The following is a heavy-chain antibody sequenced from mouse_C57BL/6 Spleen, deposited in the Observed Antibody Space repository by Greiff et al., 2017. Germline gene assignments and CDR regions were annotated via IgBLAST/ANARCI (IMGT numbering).Heavy chain of an antibody. CDR1: GYTFTSYW. CDR2: IHPNSGST. Sequence: VQLQQPGAELVKPGASVKLSCKASGYTFTSYWMHWVKQRPGQGLEWIGMIHPNSGSTNYNEKFKSKATLTVDKSSSTADMQLSSLTSEDSAVYYCARWDLFGYDESYFDYWGQGTTLTVSS. CDR3: ARWDLFGYDESYFDY. J-gene: IGHJ2*01. V-gene: IGHV1-64*01. D-gene: IGHD2-2*01.